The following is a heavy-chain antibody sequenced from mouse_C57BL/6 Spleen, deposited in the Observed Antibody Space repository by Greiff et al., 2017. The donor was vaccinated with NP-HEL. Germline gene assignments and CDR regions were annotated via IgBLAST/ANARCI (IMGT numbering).Heavy chain of an antibody. D-gene: IGHD1-1*01. CDR1: GFTFSSYG. V-gene: IGHV5-6*01. CDR2: ISSGGSYT. CDR3: ASTTVVGAGMDY. J-gene: IGHJ4*01. Sequence: EVKLMESGGDLVKPGGSLKLSCAASGFTFSSYGMSWVRQTPDKRLEWVATISSGGSYTYYPDSVKGRFTISRDNAKNTLYLQMSSLKSEDTAMYYCASTTVVGAGMDYWGQGTSVTVSS.